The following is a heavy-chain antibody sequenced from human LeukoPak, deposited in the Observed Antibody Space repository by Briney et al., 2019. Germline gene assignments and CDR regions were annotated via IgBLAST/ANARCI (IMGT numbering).Heavy chain of an antibody. Sequence: ASVRVSCKASGYTFTGYYMHWVRQAPGQGLEWMGWINPNSGGTNYARKFQGRVTMTRDTSISTAYMELSRLRSDDTAVYYCAGGTSITMIVVALDYWGQGTLVTVSS. CDR3: AGGTSITMIVVALDY. D-gene: IGHD3-22*01. J-gene: IGHJ4*02. CDR1: GYTFTGYY. CDR2: INPNSGGT. V-gene: IGHV1-2*02.